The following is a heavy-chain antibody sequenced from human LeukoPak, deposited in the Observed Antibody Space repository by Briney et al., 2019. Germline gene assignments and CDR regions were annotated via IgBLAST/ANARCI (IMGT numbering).Heavy chain of an antibody. CDR2: ISGIGGST. CDR1: GFTFSSYA. V-gene: IGHV3-23*01. D-gene: IGHD3-22*01. CDR3: AKDPGRPPYDSSGYYHGFDY. J-gene: IGHJ4*02. Sequence: GGSLRLSCAASGFTFSSYAMSWVRQAPGKGLEWVSAISGIGGSTYYADSVKGRFTISRDNSKNTLYLQMNSLRAEDTAVYYCAKDPGRPPYDSSGYYHGFDYWGQGTLVTVSS.